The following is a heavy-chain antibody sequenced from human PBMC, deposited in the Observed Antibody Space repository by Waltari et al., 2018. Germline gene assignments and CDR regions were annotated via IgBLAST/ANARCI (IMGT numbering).Heavy chain of an antibody. CDR2: IGYYGSLK. V-gene: IGHV3-33*06. D-gene: IGHD4-17*01. CDR1: GFTFSSYG. CDR3: VKSMTVTTGSLDS. J-gene: IGHJ4*02. Sequence: QVLLVESGGGVVQPGGSLRLSCATSGFTFSSYGMHWVRQAPGKGLVWVAVIGYYGSLKYYADSVKGRFTISRDTSKNTVYLEMNSLRGEDTALYYCVKSMTVTTGSLDSWGQGTPVSVSS.